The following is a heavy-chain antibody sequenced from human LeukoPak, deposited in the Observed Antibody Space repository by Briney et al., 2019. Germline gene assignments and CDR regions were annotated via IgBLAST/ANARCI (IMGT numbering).Heavy chain of an antibody. CDR1: GFTVSSNY. Sequence: GGSLRLSCAASGFTVSSNYMSWVRQAPGKGLEWVAVISYDGSNKYYADSVKGRFTISRDNSKNTLYLQMNSLRAEDTAVYYCARSLTTSVLRYFDWQDGWGQGTPVTVSS. V-gene: IGHV3-30-3*01. CDR2: ISYDGSNK. CDR3: ARSLTTSVLRYFDWQDG. D-gene: IGHD3-9*01. J-gene: IGHJ4*02.